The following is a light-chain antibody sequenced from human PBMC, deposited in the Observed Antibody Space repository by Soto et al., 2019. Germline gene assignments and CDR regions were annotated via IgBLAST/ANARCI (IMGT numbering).Light chain of an antibody. CDR3: QQYYSTPLT. J-gene: IGKJ4*01. V-gene: IGKV4-1*01. CDR1: QSVLSSSNNKNY. Sequence: DFVMTQSPDSLAVSLGERATINCKSSQSVLSSSNNKNYLAWYQQEPGQPPKLLIYWASTRESGVPDRFSGSGSGTDFTLTISRLQAEDVAVYYCQQYYSTPLTFGGGTKVEIK. CDR2: WAS.